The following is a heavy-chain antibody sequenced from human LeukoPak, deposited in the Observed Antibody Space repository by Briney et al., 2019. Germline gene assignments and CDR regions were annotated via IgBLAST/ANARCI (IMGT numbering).Heavy chain of an antibody. Sequence: GASVKVSCKASGYTFTSYGISWVRQAPGQGLEWMGWISAYNGNTNYAQKLQGRVTMTTDTSTRTAYMELRSLRSDDTAVYYCARDWEGSGSYTQDHYYYYGMDVWGKGTTVTVSS. J-gene: IGHJ6*04. CDR3: ARDWEGSGSYTQDHYYYYGMDV. CDR1: GYTFTSYG. CDR2: ISAYNGNT. V-gene: IGHV1-18*04. D-gene: IGHD3-10*01.